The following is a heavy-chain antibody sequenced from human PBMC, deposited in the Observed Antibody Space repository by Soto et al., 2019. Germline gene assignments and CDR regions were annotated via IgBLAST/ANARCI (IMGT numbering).Heavy chain of an antibody. CDR1: GFTFSRAW. Sequence: GGSLRLSCVVSGFTFSRAWMTWVRQAPGKGLEWIGRIKSEIDGGAADYAAPVKGRFTISRDDSRDTMYLQMKRLTIEDTGVYYCTTDVSGPLDDYWGQGTLVTV. CDR3: TTDVSGPLDDY. J-gene: IGHJ4*02. CDR2: IKSEIDGGAA. V-gene: IGHV3-15*01. D-gene: IGHD1-1*01.